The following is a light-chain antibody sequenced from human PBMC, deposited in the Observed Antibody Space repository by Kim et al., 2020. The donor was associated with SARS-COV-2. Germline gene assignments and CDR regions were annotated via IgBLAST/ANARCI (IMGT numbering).Light chain of an antibody. Sequence: ESSSLSCRASQSIDTSLAWYLQSPGQAPRLLVYDASNRATGVPDRFSGSGSGTDFTLTISSLEPEDFSTYYCQQRNSWPPAVTFGGGTKVDIK. CDR1: QSIDTS. CDR2: DAS. J-gene: IGKJ4*01. CDR3: QQRNSWPPAVT. V-gene: IGKV3-11*01.